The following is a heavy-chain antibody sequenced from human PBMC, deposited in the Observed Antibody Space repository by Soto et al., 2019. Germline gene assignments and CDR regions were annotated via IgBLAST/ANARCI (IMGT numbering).Heavy chain of an antibody. CDR2: INHSGST. CDR1: SGSISSSNW. D-gene: IGHD3-10*01. CDR3: ARWSEGIERNWFDP. Sequence: QVQLQESGPGLVKPSGTLSLTCAVSSGSISSSNWWSWVRQPPGKGLEWIGEINHSGSTNYNPSLKSRVTISVDKSKNQFSLKRSSVTAADTAVYYWARWSEGIERNWFDPWGQGTLVTVSS. V-gene: IGHV4-4*02. J-gene: IGHJ5*02.